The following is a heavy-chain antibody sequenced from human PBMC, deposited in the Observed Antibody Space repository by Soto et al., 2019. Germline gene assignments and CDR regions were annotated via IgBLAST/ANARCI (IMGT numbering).Heavy chain of an antibody. CDR1: GFTFDDYA. J-gene: IGHJ4*02. Sequence: EVQLVESGGGLVQPGRSLRLSCAASGFTFDDYAMHWVRQAPGKGLEWVSGISWNSGSIGYADSVKGRFTISRDNAKNSLYLQMNSLRAEDTALYYCAKDIGGKTGGDYWGQGTLVTVSS. V-gene: IGHV3-9*01. CDR2: ISWNSGSI. D-gene: IGHD3-16*01. CDR3: AKDIGGKTGGDY.